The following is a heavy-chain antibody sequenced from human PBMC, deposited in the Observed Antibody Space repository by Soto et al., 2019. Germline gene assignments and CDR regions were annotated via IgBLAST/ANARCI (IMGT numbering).Heavy chain of an antibody. V-gene: IGHV4-59*01. CDR3: ARFTPSYYDSSGYFTA. CDR2: IYYSGST. CDR1: GGSISSYY. J-gene: IGHJ5*02. Sequence: SETLSLTCTVSGGSISSYYWSWIRQPPGKGLEWIGYIYYSGSTNYNPSLKSRVTISVDTSKNQFSLKLSSVTAADTAVYYCARFTPSYYDSSGYFTAWGQGTLVTVSS. D-gene: IGHD3-22*01.